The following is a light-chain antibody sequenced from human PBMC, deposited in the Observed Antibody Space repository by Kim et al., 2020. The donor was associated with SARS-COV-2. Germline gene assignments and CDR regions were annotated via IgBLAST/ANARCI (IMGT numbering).Light chain of an antibody. CDR3: QQRSHWPRT. CDR1: QSVTKY. V-gene: IGKV3-11*01. Sequence: LSPGDRATLSCRASQSVTKYLAWYQHKPGQTPRLLIYDASNRATGIPARFSGSGSETGFTLTISSLEPEDFAVYYCQQRSHWPRTFGQGTKVDIK. J-gene: IGKJ1*01. CDR2: DAS.